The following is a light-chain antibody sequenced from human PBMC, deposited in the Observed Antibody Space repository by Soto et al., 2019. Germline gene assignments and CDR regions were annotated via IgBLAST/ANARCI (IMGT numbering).Light chain of an antibody. J-gene: IGLJ1*01. V-gene: IGLV2-11*01. Sequence: QSVLTQPRSVSGSPGQSVTISCTGTSSDVGGYNYVSWYQHHPGKAPKLMIYDVDKRPSGVPGHFSGSKSGNTASLTISGLQAEDEADYYCCSYAGSYPFVFGTGTKVTVL. CDR3: CSYAGSYPFV. CDR2: DVD. CDR1: SSDVGGYNY.